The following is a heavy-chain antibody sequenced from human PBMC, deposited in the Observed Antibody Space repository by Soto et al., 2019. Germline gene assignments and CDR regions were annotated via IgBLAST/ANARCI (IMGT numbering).Heavy chain of an antibody. D-gene: IGHD1-26*01. CDR1: GGSISSYF. V-gene: IGHV4-59*01. CDR3: PRHPGSALLDT. J-gene: IGHJ5*01. Sequence: PSETLSLTCTLDGGSISSYFWSWSRQPPGNGVEWIGYTHYSGTSVDSPAHKRRVTIPIYPSEVQCTLIPTSATHPHTSVSYCPRHPGSALLDTWGQGSLVRVSS. CDR2: THYSGTS.